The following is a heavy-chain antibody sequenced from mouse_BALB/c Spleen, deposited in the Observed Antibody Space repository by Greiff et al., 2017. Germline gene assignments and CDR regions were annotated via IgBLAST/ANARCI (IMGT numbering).Heavy chain of an antibody. CDR3: ARRTTVVADN. CDR2: IDPSDSYT. V-gene: IGHV1-69*02. D-gene: IGHD1-1*01. CDR1: GYTFTSYW. J-gene: IGHJ2*01. Sequence: QVQLQQPGAELVKPGASVKLSCKASGYTFTSYWMHWVKQRPGQGLEWIGEIDPSDSYTNYNQKFKGKATLTVDKSSSTAYMQLSSLTSEDPAVYYCARRTTVVADNWGQGTTLTVSS.